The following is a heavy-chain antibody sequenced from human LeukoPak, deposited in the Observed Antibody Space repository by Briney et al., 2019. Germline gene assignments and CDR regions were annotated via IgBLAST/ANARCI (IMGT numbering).Heavy chain of an antibody. CDR2: IYNSGST. V-gene: IGHV4-39*07. Sequence: SETLSLTCNVSGDSISKSRHFWAWIRQSPGGGLEWIGYIYNSGSTYYNPSLKSRVTISVDTSKNQFSLSLGSVTAADTAVYYCARWGTYASTSNWFDPWGQGTLVTVSS. J-gene: IGHJ5*02. CDR1: GDSISKSRHF. D-gene: IGHD2-2*01. CDR3: ARWGTYASTSNWFDP.